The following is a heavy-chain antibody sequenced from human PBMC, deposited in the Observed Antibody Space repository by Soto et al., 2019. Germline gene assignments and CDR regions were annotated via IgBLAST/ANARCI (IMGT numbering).Heavy chain of an antibody. J-gene: IGHJ4*02. CDR3: ERAAEIVPAAVY. CDR1: GFTFSSYS. V-gene: IGHV3-21*01. D-gene: IGHD2-2*01. CDR2: ISSSSSYI. Sequence: EVQLVESGGGLVKPGGSLRLSCAASGFTFSSYSMNWVRQAPGKGLEWVSSISSSSSYIYYADSVKGRFTISRDNAKNSVYLQMNSLRAEDTAVYYCERAAEIVPAAVYWGQGTLVTVSS.